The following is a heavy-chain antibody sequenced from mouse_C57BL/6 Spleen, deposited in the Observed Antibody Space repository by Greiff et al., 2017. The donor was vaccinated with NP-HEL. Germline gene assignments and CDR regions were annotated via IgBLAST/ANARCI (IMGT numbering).Heavy chain of an antibody. J-gene: IGHJ4*01. CDR1: GFTFSSYA. CDR2: ISDGGSYT. CDR3: ARRGKDYAMDY. Sequence: EVMLVESGGGLVKPGGSLKLSCAASGFTFSSYAMSWVRQTPEKRLEWVATISDGGSYTYYPDNVKGRFTISRDNAKNNLYLQMSHLKSEDTAMYYCARRGKDYAMDYWGQGTSVTVSS. V-gene: IGHV5-4*03.